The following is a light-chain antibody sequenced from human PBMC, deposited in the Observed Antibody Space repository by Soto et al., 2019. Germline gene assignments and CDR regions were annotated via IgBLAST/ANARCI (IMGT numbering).Light chain of an antibody. Sequence: DIVMTQSPDSLAVSLGERATISCKSSRSLLHNSNNRNYLAWYQQKPGQPPKLLFYWASTRQSGVPERFSGSGSERDFTLTVSSLRAEDVEVYYCQQYYGIPLTFGGGTQVEIK. CDR3: QQYYGIPLT. CDR1: RSLLHNSNNRNY. J-gene: IGKJ4*01. CDR2: WAS. V-gene: IGKV4-1*01.